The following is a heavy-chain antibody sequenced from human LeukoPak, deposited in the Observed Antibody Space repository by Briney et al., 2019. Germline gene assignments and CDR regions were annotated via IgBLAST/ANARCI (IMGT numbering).Heavy chain of an antibody. CDR1: GYTFTGYY. CDR3: ARGPRITLVRGGQWYYYMDV. D-gene: IGHD3-10*01. J-gene: IGHJ6*03. CDR2: INPSGGST. V-gene: IGHV1-46*01. Sequence: ASVKVSCQASGYTFTGYYMHWVRQAPGQGLEWMGWINPSGGSTNYAQKFQGRVTMTRDTSTSTVYMELSSLRSEDTAVYYCARGPRITLVRGGQWYYYMDVWGKGTTVTISS.